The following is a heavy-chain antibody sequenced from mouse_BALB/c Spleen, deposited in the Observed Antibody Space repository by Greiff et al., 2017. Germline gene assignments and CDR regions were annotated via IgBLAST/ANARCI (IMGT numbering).Heavy chain of an antibody. CDR1: GFTFNTYA. Sequence: EVKLVESGGGLVQPKGSLKLSCAASGFTFNTYAMNWVRQAPGKGLEWVARIRSKSNNYATYYADSVKDRFTTSRDDSQSMLYLQMNNLKTEDTAMYYCVRHKAYSLAWFAYWGQGTLVTVSA. CDR2: IRSKSNNYAT. D-gene: IGHD2-10*01. V-gene: IGHV10-1*02. CDR3: VRHKAYSLAWFAY. J-gene: IGHJ3*01.